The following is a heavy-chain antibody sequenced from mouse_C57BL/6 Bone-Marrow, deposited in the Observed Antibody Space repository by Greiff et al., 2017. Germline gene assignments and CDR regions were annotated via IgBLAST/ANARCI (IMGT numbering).Heavy chain of an antibody. D-gene: IGHD2-1*01. Sequence: QVQLQQPGTELVKPGASVKLSCKASGYTFTSYWMHWVKQGPGQGLDCIGNINPSNGGTNSNEKFKSKATLTVDKSSSTAYMQLSSLTSEDSAVYYGARKIYYGNRGYFDVWGTGTTVTVSS. CDR1: GYTFTSYW. V-gene: IGHV1-53*01. CDR2: INPSNGGT. J-gene: IGHJ1*03. CDR3: ARKIYYGNRGYFDV.